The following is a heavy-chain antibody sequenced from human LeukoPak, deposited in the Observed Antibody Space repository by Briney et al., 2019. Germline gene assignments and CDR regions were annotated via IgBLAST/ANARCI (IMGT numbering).Heavy chain of an antibody. J-gene: IGHJ6*02. CDR2: IDKDGRKT. D-gene: IGHD1-14*01. V-gene: IGHV3-43*02. Sequence: GGSLRLSCAASGFTLGAFAMHWVRQAPGKGLEWVSLIDKDGRKTYYADSVKGRFTISRDNSKNSLYLQMTSLRTEDTALYYCATWAFYHRRDVWGQGATVTVSS. CDR1: GFTLGAFA. CDR3: ATWAFYHRRDV.